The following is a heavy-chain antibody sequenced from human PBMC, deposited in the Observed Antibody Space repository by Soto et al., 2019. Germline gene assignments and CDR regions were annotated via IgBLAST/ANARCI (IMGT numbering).Heavy chain of an antibody. Sequence: EVQVVESGGGLVQPGGSLRLSCAASGFSFSGYWMSWVRQAPGKGLEWVANIKQDESEKHYVDSVKGRFTISRDNAKNSMYLQMNSLRAEDTAVYYCAREGDVVTTVTATYYYGMDVWGQGTTVTVSS. CDR3: AREGDVVTTVTATYYYGMDV. CDR2: IKQDESEK. D-gene: IGHD4-17*01. J-gene: IGHJ6*02. V-gene: IGHV3-7*01. CDR1: GFSFSGYW.